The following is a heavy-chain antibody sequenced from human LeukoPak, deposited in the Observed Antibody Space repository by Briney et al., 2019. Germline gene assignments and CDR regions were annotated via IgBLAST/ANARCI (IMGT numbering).Heavy chain of an antibody. CDR3: ARVVSSGWLSNDY. CDR1: GGTFSSYA. Sequence: SVKVSCKASGGTFSSYAISWVRQAPGQWLEWMGGIIPIFGTANYAQKFQGRVTITADESTSTAYMELSSLRSEDTAVYYCARVVSSGWLSNDYWGQGTLVTVSS. D-gene: IGHD6-19*01. J-gene: IGHJ4*02. CDR2: IIPIFGTA. V-gene: IGHV1-69*13.